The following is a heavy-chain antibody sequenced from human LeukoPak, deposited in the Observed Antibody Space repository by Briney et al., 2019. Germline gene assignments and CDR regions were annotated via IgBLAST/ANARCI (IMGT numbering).Heavy chain of an antibody. CDR1: GFTFSNAW. CDR3: AKDRNHGFSGRYHGMDV. CDR2: IKSKTDGGTT. J-gene: IGHJ6*02. Sequence: GGSLRLSCAASGFTFSNAWMNWVRQAPGKGLEWVGRIKSKTDGGTTDYAAPVKGRFAISRDDSKNTLYLQMNSLKTEDTAVYYCAKDRNHGFSGRYHGMDVWGQGTTVTVSS. V-gene: IGHV3-15*07. D-gene: IGHD1-14*01.